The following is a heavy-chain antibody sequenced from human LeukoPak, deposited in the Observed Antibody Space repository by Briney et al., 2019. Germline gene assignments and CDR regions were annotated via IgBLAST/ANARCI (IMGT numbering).Heavy chain of an antibody. CDR2: ISGSGGST. CDR3: AKGPGELSPNYFDY. D-gene: IGHD3-16*02. V-gene: IGHV3-23*01. J-gene: IGHJ4*02. CDR1: GFTFSSYA. Sequence: GGSLRLSCAGSGFTFSSYATSWVRQAPGKGLEWVPAISGSGGSTYYADSVKGRFTISRDNSKNTLYLQMNSLRAEDTAVYYCAKGPGELSPNYFDYWGQGTLVTVSS.